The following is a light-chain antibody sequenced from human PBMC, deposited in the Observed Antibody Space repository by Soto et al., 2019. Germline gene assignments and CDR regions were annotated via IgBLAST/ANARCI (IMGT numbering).Light chain of an antibody. Sequence: DIRMTQSPSSLSASVGDRVTITCRASQSISTYLIWYQQKPGKAPKLLIYATSSLQSGVPSRFSGSGSGTDFTLTISSLQPEDFATYYCQQSYSTPPGTFGQGTKV. CDR1: QSISTY. CDR2: ATS. J-gene: IGKJ1*01. CDR3: QQSYSTPPGT. V-gene: IGKV1-39*01.